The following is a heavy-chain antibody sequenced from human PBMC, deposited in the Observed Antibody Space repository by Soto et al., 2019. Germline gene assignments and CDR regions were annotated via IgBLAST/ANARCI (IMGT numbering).Heavy chain of an antibody. CDR2: IYYSGST. D-gene: IGHD2-2*01. J-gene: IGHJ6*03. Sequence: SETLSLTCTVSGGSISSYYWSWIRQPPGKGLEWIGYIYYSGSTNYNPSLKSRVTISVDTSKNQFSLKLSSVTAADTAVYYCASSDCSSTSCYGGYYYYYMDVWGKGTTVTVSS. CDR1: GGSISSYY. CDR3: ASSDCSSTSCYGGYYYYYMDV. V-gene: IGHV4-59*08.